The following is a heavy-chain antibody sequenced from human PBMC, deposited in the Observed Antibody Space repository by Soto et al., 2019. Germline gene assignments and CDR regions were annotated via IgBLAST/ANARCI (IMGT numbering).Heavy chain of an antibody. V-gene: IGHV1-18*01. D-gene: IGHD4-17*01. CDR2: ISAYNGDT. CDR1: GYTFTNYG. CDR3: AKLYGDYAYYYYYMDV. Sequence: ASVKVSCKASGYTFTNYGITWVRQAPGQGLEWMGWISAYNGDTHYTQRLQGRVTMTTDTSTSTAYMELRGLRSDDTAVYYCAKLYGDYAYYYYYMDVWGKGTTVTVSS. J-gene: IGHJ6*03.